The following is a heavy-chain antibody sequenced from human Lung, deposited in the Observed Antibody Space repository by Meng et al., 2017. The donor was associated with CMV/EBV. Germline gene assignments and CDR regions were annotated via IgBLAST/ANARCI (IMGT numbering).Heavy chain of an antibody. D-gene: IGHD3-3*01. V-gene: IGHV3-30*02. CDR1: GFTFSSYG. J-gene: IGHJ6*01. Sequence: GESLKISCAASGFTFSSYGMHWVRQAPGKGLEGVAFIRYDGKNEYYADPVKGRFSISRDDSKNTLYLQMNSLRPEDTAVYYCAKETGPISGGYYYYGIDVWGQGTTVTVSS. CDR3: AKETGPISGGYYYYGIDV. CDR2: IRYDGKNE.